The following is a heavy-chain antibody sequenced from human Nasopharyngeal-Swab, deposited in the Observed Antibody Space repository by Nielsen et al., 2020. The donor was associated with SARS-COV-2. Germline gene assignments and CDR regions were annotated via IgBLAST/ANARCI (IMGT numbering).Heavy chain of an antibody. CDR1: GFSFNSFA. Sequence: GESLKISCAASGFSFNSFAMSWVRQAPGKGLEWVSGISGGGDSTHYADSVKGRFTISRDNSRKTLYLQMNSLRAEDTAVYYCLRGDSRDVWGQGTMVTVSS. CDR3: LRGDSRDV. CDR2: ISGGGDST. D-gene: IGHD3-22*01. V-gene: IGHV3-23*01. J-gene: IGHJ3*01.